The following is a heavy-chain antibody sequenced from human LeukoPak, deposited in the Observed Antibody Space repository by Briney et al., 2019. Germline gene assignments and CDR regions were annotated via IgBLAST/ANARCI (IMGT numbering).Heavy chain of an antibody. CDR1: GGYVSVYY. J-gene: IGHJ4*02. V-gene: IGHV4-59*08. Sequence: SETLSLTCALSGGYVSVYYWSWIRQPPGKGLELIGYIYYTGSTNYNPSLKSRVTISVDTSNNQFSLKLSSLTAADTAVYYCARGIPQWPARVDYWGQGTLVTVSS. CDR3: ARGIPQWPARVDY. D-gene: IGHD6-19*01. CDR2: IYYTGST.